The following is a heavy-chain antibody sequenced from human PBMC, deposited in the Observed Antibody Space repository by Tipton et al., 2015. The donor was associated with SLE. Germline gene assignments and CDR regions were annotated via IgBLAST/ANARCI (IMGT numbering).Heavy chain of an antibody. J-gene: IGHJ6*02. D-gene: IGHD1-1*01. CDR3: ARETTETRDGLDV. V-gene: IGHV1-8*01. CDR1: GYTFSSDG. CDR2: INPSGNT. Sequence: QLVQSGAEMKKPGASVKVSCKASGYTFSSDGINWVRQAPGQGLEWMGWINPSGNTAYAQKFQGRVTMTRDTSTSTAFMELSSLRSEDTAVYFCARETTETRDGLDVWGQGTTVIVSS.